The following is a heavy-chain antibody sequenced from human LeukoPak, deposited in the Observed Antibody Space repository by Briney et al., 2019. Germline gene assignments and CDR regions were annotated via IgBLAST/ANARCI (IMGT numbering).Heavy chain of an antibody. J-gene: IGHJ5*02. CDR1: GGSFSGYY. CDR3: ARGGRIIVGATRWFDP. Sequence: PSETLSLTCAVYGGSFSGYYWSWIRQPPGKGLEWIGKINHSGSTNYNPSLKSRVTISVDTSKNQFSLKLSSVTAADTAVYYCARGGRIIVGATRWFDPWGQGTLVTVSS. V-gene: IGHV4-34*01. D-gene: IGHD1-26*01. CDR2: INHSGST.